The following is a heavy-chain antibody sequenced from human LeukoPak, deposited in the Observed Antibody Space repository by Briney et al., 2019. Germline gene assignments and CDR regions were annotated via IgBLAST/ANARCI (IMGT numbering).Heavy chain of an antibody. J-gene: IGHJ3*02. V-gene: IGHV4-34*01. CDR2: INHSGST. D-gene: IGHD2-15*01. Sequence: KTSETLSLTCAVYGGSFSGYYWSWIRQPPGKGLEWIGEINHSGSTNYNPSLKSRVTISVDTSKNQFSLKLSSVTAADTAVYYCARVVVAATEAFDIWGQGTVVTVSS. CDR3: ARVVVAATEAFDI. CDR1: GGSFSGYY.